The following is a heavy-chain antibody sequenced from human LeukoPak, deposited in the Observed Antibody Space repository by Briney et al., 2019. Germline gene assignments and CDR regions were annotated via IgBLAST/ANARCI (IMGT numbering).Heavy chain of an antibody. CDR1: GFTFTTYS. CDR3: ARDHDYDSGSYPLDY. D-gene: IGHD3-10*01. V-gene: IGHV3-21*01. CDR2: ISSGSSAI. Sequence: PGGSLRLSCEASGFTFTTYSMTWVRQAPGKGLEWVSIISSGSSAIFSADALKGRFTISRDDAKNLLYLDMNSLRAEDTAVYYCARDHDYDSGSYPLDYWGQGTLVTVSS. J-gene: IGHJ4*02.